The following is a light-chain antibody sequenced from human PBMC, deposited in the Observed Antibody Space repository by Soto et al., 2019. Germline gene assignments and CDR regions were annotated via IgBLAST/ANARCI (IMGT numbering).Light chain of an antibody. Sequence: QSVLPQPPSASGPPGQRVNISCSGSNSDIGSNSVYWYQKLPGMAHKLLIFSAYKRPSGVPDRFSGSKSGTSASLAISGLRSEDEAVYSCAGWDGSHWVFGGGTKLTVL. CDR1: NSDIGSNS. CDR3: AGWDGSHWV. CDR2: SAY. V-gene: IGLV1-47*02. J-gene: IGLJ3*02.